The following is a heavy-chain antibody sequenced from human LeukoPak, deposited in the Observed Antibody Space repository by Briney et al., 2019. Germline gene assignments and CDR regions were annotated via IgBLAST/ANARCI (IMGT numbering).Heavy chain of an antibody. J-gene: IGHJ4*02. D-gene: IGHD6-19*01. CDR2: ISAYNGNT. Sequence: ASVKVSCKASGYTFTSYGVSWVRQAPGQGLEWMGWISAYNGNTNYAQKLQGRVTMTTDTSTSTAYMELRSLRSDDTAVYYCARWVDSVAGLEYYFDYWGQGTLVTVSS. V-gene: IGHV1-18*01. CDR3: ARWVDSVAGLEYYFDY. CDR1: GYTFTSYG.